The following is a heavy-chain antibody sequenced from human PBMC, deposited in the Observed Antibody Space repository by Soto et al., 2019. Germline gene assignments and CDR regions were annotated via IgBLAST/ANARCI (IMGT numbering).Heavy chain of an antibody. Sequence: ASVKVSCKASGYTFTGYYMHWVRQAPGQGLEWMGWINPNSGGTNYAQKFQGWVTMTRDTSISTAYMELSRLRSDDTAVYYCARVAVATSHFRYFDYWGQGTLVTVSS. V-gene: IGHV1-2*04. D-gene: IGHD2-15*01. CDR3: ARVAVATSHFRYFDY. CDR2: INPNSGGT. J-gene: IGHJ4*02. CDR1: GYTFTGYY.